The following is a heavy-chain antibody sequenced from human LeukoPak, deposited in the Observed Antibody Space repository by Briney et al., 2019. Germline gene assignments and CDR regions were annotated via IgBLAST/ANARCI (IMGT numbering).Heavy chain of an antibody. J-gene: IGHJ2*01. Sequence: GGSLRLSCAASGFTFSSYWMSWVRQAPGKGLEWVANIKQDGSEKYYVDSVKGRFTISRDNAKNSLYLQMNSLRAEDTAVYYCARVDGGSCTPTNCPPGYWFFDLWGRGTLVTVSS. V-gene: IGHV3-7*03. CDR1: GFTFSSYW. CDR3: ARVDGGSCTPTNCPPGYWFFDL. CDR2: IKQDGSEK. D-gene: IGHD2-2*01.